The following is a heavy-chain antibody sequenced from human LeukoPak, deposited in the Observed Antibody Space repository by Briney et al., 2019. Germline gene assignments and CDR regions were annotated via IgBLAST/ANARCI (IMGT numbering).Heavy chain of an antibody. CDR1: GFTFSSYA. CDR3: AKVRAGPGRWLQRATHDY. J-gene: IGHJ4*02. V-gene: IGHV3-23*01. D-gene: IGHD5-24*01. CDR2: ISGSGGST. Sequence: PGGPLRLSCAASGFTFSSYAMSWVRQAPGKGLEWVSAISGSGGSTYYADSVKGRFTISRDNSKNTLYMQMNSLRAEDTAVYYCAKVRAGPGRWLQRATHDYWGQGTLVTVSS.